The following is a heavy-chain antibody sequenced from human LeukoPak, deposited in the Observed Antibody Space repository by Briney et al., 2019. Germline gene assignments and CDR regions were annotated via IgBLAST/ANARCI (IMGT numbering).Heavy chain of an antibody. J-gene: IGHJ4*02. CDR3: AKESLLMARGVIGSSFDY. V-gene: IGHV3-23*01. Sequence: GSLRLSCAASGFTFSSYAMSWVRQAPGKGLEWVSAISGSGGSTYYADSVKGRFTISRDNSKNTLYLQMNSLRAEDTAVYYCAKESLLMARGVIGSSFDYWGQGTLVTVSS. CDR2: ISGSGGST. CDR1: GFTFSSYA. D-gene: IGHD3-10*01.